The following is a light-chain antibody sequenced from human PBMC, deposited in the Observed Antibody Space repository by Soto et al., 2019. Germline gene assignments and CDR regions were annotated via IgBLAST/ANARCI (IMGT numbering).Light chain of an antibody. V-gene: IGLV2-8*01. CDR3: SSYAGSNAVV. Sequence: QSALTQPPSASGSPGQSVTISCTGTSSDVGGYNYVSWYQQHPGKAPKLMIYEVSKLHSGVPDRFSGSKSGNTASLTVSGLQAEDEADYYCSSYAGSNAVVFGGGTKLTVL. CDR2: EVS. CDR1: SSDVGGYNY. J-gene: IGLJ2*01.